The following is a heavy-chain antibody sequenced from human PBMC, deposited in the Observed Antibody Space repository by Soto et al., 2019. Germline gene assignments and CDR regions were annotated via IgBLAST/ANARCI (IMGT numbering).Heavy chain of an antibody. CDR3: AKGGQQQVYYLHY. J-gene: IGHJ4*02. V-gene: IGHV1-69*01. CDR1: GGTFSNYA. D-gene: IGHD6-13*01. Sequence: QVQLVQSGAEVKKPGSSVKVSCKASGGTFSNYAISWVRQAPGQGLEWMGGIIPIFGTANYAQKFQGRVTITGDESTSTAYMELSRLRSEDTAVYYCAKGGQQQVYYLHYWGQGTLVTVSS. CDR2: IIPIFGTA.